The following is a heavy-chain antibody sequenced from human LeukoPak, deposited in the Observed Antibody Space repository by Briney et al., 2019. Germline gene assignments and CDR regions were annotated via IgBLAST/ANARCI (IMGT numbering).Heavy chain of an antibody. V-gene: IGHV1-8*03. Sequence: ASVKVSCKASGGTFSSYAINWVRQATGQGLEWMGWMNPNSGNTGYAQKFQGRVTITRNTSISTAYMELSSLRSEDTAVYYCARGNVVITNWFDPWGQGTLVTVSS. CDR2: MNPNSGNT. D-gene: IGHD3-22*01. CDR3: ARGNVVITNWFDP. J-gene: IGHJ5*02. CDR1: GGTFSSYA.